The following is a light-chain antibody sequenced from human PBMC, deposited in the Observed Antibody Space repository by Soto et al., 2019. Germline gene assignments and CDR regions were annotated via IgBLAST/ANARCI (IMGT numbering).Light chain of an antibody. J-gene: IGKJ4*01. CDR2: AAS. Sequence: DIQMTQSPSSLSASVGDRVTITCRASQSISSYLNWYQQKPGKAPKLLIYAASSLQSGVPSRFSGSVSGTDFTLTISSLQPEDFATYYCQQRYSTPRLTFGGGTKVEIK. CDR3: QQRYSTPRLT. CDR1: QSISSY. V-gene: IGKV1-39*01.